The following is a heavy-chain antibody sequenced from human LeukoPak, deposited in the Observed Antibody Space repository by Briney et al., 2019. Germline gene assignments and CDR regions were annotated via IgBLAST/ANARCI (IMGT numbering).Heavy chain of an antibody. V-gene: IGHV5-51*01. CDR1: GYRFTSYW. CDR2: IYPGDSDT. J-gene: IGHJ3*02. D-gene: IGHD3-22*01. Sequence: GESLKISFKGSGYRFTSYWIGWVRQMPGKGLEWMGIIYPGDSDTRYSPSFQGQVTISADKSISTAYLQWSSLKASDTAMYYCARRPFYYDSSGYLPPNAFDIWGQGTMVTVSS. CDR3: ARRPFYYDSSGYLPPNAFDI.